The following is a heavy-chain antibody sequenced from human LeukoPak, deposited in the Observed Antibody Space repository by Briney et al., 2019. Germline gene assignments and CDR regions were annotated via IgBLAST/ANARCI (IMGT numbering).Heavy chain of an antibody. D-gene: IGHD3-10*01. CDR2: SSSSDDGK. Sequence: PGGSLRLSCTASGLSLNSYAMSWVRQVPGKGLEWVSASSSSDDGKWYAESVRGRFTISRDNSKNTLYLQMNSLRVEDTAVYYCAKDQWWFGELHAFDIWGQGTMVTVSS. CDR3: AKDQWWFGELHAFDI. CDR1: GLSLNSYA. V-gene: IGHV3-23*01. J-gene: IGHJ3*02.